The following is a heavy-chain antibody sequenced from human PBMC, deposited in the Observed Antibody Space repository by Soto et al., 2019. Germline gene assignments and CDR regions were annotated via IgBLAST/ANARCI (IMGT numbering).Heavy chain of an antibody. CDR2: IFPGDSDT. Sequence: PGESLKISCKGSGYSFPDYWIAWVRQMPGKGPEWVGIIFPGDSDTRYSPSFQGQVTVSADRSISTAYLQWESLEASDTAMYYCARLDSSGFSDYWGQGSLVTVSS. V-gene: IGHV5-51*01. D-gene: IGHD3-22*01. CDR3: ARLDSSGFSDY. J-gene: IGHJ4*02. CDR1: GYSFPDYW.